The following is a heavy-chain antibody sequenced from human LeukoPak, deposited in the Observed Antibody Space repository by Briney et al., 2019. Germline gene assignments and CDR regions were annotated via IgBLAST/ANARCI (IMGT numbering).Heavy chain of an antibody. V-gene: IGHV3-48*03. D-gene: IGHD3-22*01. CDR3: AKSVRSYDSSGYYGRRRDAFDI. J-gene: IGHJ3*02. CDR2: ISSSSSTI. CDR1: GFTFSSYE. Sequence: GGSLRLSCAASGFTFSSYEMNWVRQAPGKGLEWVSYISSSSSTIYYADSVKGRFTISRDNAKNSLYLQMNSLRAEDTAVYYCAKSVRSYDSSGYYGRRRDAFDIRGQGTMVTVSS.